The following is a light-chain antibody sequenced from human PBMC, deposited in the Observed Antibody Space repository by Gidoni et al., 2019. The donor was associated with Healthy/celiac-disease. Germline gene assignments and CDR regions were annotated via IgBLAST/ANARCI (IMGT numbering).Light chain of an antibody. V-gene: IGKV1-39*01. Sequence: DIQMTQSPSSLSASVGDRVTITCRASQNIGNYLNWYQQQPGKAPKLLIYDASSLESGVPSRFSGSGSETDFSLTISSLQPEDFATYYCQQSHSTPLTFGGGTKVEIK. J-gene: IGKJ4*01. CDR3: QQSHSTPLT. CDR1: QNIGNY. CDR2: DAS.